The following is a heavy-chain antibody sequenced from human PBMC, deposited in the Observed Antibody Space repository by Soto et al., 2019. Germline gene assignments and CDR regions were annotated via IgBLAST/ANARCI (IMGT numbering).Heavy chain of an antibody. CDR3: ASSQTVYGWFDP. D-gene: IGHD2-8*01. J-gene: IGHJ5*02. V-gene: IGHV1-3*01. CDR2: INAGNGNT. Sequence: GASVKFSCKASGYTFTSYAMHWVRQAPGQRLEWMGWINAGNGNTKYSQKFQGRVTITRDTSASTAYMELSSLRSEDTAVYYCASSQTVYGWFDPWGQGTLVTVSS. CDR1: GYTFTSYA.